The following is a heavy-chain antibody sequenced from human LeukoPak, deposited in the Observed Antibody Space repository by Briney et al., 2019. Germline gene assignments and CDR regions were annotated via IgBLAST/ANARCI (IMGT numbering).Heavy chain of an antibody. D-gene: IGHD3-16*01. CDR2: TQFDGNKK. J-gene: IGHJ4*02. Sequence: PGPSLTPSCPPTALTFTAYGMHWVRHAPSKGLEWVDYTQFDGNKKYYGDSLKGRFNTSKDNSKNTVSLQLNRLRPDDTAIYYCVKQGGAHWGPGTLVTVSS. V-gene: IGHV3-30*02. CDR1: ALTFTAYG. CDR3: VKQGGAH.